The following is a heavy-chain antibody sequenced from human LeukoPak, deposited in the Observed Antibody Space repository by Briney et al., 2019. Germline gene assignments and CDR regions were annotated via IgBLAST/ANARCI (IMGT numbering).Heavy chain of an antibody. CDR2: IRYDGSNK. D-gene: IGHD1-1*01. J-gene: IGHJ4*02. CDR3: AKDLPNWNFDY. V-gene: IGHV3-30*02. Sequence: PGGSLRLSCAASGFTFSSHGMHWVRQAPGKGLEWVAFIRYDGSNKYYADSVKGRFTISGDNSKSTVYLQTSSLRAEDAAVYYCAKDLPNWNFDYWGQGTLVTVSS. CDR1: GFTFSSHG.